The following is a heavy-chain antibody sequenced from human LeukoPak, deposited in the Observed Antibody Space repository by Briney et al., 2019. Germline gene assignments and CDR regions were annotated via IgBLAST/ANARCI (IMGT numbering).Heavy chain of an antibody. V-gene: IGHV4-39*02. CDR3: AREVAGTPWIDN. CDR2: IYYSGGT. CDR1: GGSISSRNYW. J-gene: IGHJ4*02. D-gene: IGHD6-19*01. Sequence: SETLSLTCTVSGGSISSRNYWWGWLRQPPGRGLEWIGNIYYSGGTYYNPSLKSRVTISVDTSKNQFSLKLSSVTAADTAVYYCAREVAGTPWIDNWGQGTLVTVSS.